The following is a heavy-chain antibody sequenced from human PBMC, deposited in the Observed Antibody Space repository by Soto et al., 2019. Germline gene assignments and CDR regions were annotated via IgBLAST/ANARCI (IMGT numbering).Heavy chain of an antibody. Sequence: QTLTLTCTFSGFSLSTSGVGVGWIRQPPGKALEWLALIYWDDDKRYSPSLKSRLTITKDTSKNQVVLTMTNMDPVDTATYYCAHTSNWNYVYWFDPWGQGTLVTVSS. CDR2: IYWDDDK. D-gene: IGHD1-7*01. J-gene: IGHJ5*02. V-gene: IGHV2-5*02. CDR1: GFSLSTSGVG. CDR3: AHTSNWNYVYWFDP.